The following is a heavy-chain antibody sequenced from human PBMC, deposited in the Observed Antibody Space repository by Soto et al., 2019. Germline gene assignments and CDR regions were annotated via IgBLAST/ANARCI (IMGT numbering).Heavy chain of an antibody. CDR1: GFTFSIYA. CDR2: ISGGGGTT. V-gene: IGHV3-23*01. D-gene: IGHD6-13*01. Sequence: PGGSLRLSCAASGFTFSIYAMIWVRQAPGKGLEWFSGISGGGGTTYYADSVKGRFTISRDNSKNTLYLQVNSLRAEDTAVYYCAKDQAAAGTISRYFQHWGQGTLVTVS. J-gene: IGHJ1*01. CDR3: AKDQAAAGTISRYFQH.